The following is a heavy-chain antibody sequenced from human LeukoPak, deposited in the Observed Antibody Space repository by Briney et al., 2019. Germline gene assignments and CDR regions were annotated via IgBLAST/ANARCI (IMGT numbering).Heavy chain of an antibody. CDR1: GGSISSGGYY. Sequence: SQTLSLTCTVSGGSISSGGYYWSWIPQHPGKGLEWIGYIYYSGNTYYNPSLKCPVTISVDTSKNEFSLKLSSVTAGDTAVYYCARLGGDCSSTSCYAYFDYWGQGTLVIVSS. D-gene: IGHD2-2*01. CDR2: IYYSGNT. CDR3: ARLGGDCSSTSCYAYFDY. J-gene: IGHJ4*02. V-gene: IGHV4-31*01.